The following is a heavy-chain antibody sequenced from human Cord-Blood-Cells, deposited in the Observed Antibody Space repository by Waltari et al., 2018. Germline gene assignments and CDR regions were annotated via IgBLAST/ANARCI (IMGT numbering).Heavy chain of an antibody. V-gene: IGHV3-21*01. D-gene: IGHD2-2*02. CDR3: AREHCSSTSCYIDY. Sequence: EVQLVESGGGLVKPGGSLRLSCAASGFTFSSYSMNWVRQATGEGLEWVSSISSSSSYIYYADSVKGRFTISRDNAKNSLYLQMISLRAEDTAVYYCAREHCSSTSCYIDYWGQGTLVTVSS. J-gene: IGHJ4*02. CDR1: GFTFSSYS. CDR2: ISSSSSYI.